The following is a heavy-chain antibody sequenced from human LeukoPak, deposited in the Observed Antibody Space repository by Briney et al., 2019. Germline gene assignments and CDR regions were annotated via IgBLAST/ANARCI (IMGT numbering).Heavy chain of an antibody. CDR1: GFTFSDYY. CDR3: ARYGYGYDKPIDY. V-gene: IGHV3-11*03. CDR2: ISSSSSST. Sequence: KTGGSLRLSCAASGFTFSDYYMSWIRQAPGKGLEWVSYISSSSSSTNYADSVKGRFTISRDNAKNSLYLQMNSLRAEDTAVYYCARYGYGYDKPIDYWGQGTLVTVSS. J-gene: IGHJ4*02. D-gene: IGHD5-18*01.